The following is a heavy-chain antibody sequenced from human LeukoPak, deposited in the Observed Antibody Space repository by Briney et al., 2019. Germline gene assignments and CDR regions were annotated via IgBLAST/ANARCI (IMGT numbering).Heavy chain of an antibody. CDR1: GFTFDDYA. V-gene: IGHV3-9*01. CDR2: ISWNSGSI. CDR3: GTVFDH. Sequence: GGSLRLSCAASGFTFDDYAMHWVRQAPGKGLEWASGISWNSGSIGYADSVKGRFTISRDNAKNTVSLQMNSLKAEDTAVYYCGTVFDHWGPGILVTVSS. J-gene: IGHJ4*02.